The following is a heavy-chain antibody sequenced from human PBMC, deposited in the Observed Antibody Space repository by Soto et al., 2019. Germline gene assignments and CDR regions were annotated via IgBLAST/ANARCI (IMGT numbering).Heavy chain of an antibody. Sequence: LRLSCAASGFTFNDYAMAWVRQAPGQGLEWVSSISGSGGHSSYVDSVRGRFTISRDNVNNILSLDMSDLRAEDTALYYCAKDCRRLAVTGSAFDSWGQGALVTVSS. J-gene: IGHJ4*02. CDR2: ISGSGGHS. CDR3: AKDCRRLAVTGSAFDS. CDR1: GFTFNDYA. V-gene: IGHV3-23*01. D-gene: IGHD6-19*01.